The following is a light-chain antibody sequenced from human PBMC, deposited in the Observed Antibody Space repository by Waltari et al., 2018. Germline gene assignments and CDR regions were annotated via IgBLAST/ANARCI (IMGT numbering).Light chain of an antibody. V-gene: IGLV3-10*01. CDR3: YSTDSSGDPVV. J-gene: IGLJ2*01. CDR1: ALPKTH. CDR2: EDS. Sequence: SYDLTQPPSVSVSPGQTARSTCAGHALPKTHASWYQQKSGQAPVVVIYEDSKRPSGIPEKFSGSSSGTMATLTISGAQVEDEADYYCYSTDSSGDPVVFGGGTKVTVL.